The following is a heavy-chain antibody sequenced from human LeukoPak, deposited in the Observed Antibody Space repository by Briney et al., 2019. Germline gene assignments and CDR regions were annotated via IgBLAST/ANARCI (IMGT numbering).Heavy chain of an antibody. CDR3: ARQSDIVTFDY. J-gene: IGHJ4*02. V-gene: IGHV5-51*01. D-gene: IGHD5-12*01. Sequence: GESLKISCRGSGYSFTTYWIGWVRQMPGKGLEWMGIIYPGDSDTRYSPSFQGQVTISADKSISTAYLQWSSLKASDTAMYYCARQSDIVTFDYWGQGTLVTVSS. CDR1: GYSFTTYW. CDR2: IYPGDSDT.